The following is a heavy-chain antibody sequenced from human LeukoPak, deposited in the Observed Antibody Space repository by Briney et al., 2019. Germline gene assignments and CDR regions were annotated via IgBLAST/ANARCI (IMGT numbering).Heavy chain of an antibody. J-gene: IGHJ6*03. V-gene: IGHV3-64*01. D-gene: IGHD2-15*01. CDR2: ISSNGGST. Sequence: PGGSLRLSCAASGFTFSSYAMHWVRQAPGKGLEYVSAISSNGGSTYYANSVKGRFTISRDNSKNTLYLQMNSLRAEDTAVYYCAKNVERGAYCSGGSCYPYYYYYMDVWGKGTTVTISS. CDR1: GFTFSSYA. CDR3: AKNVERGAYCSGGSCYPYYYYYMDV.